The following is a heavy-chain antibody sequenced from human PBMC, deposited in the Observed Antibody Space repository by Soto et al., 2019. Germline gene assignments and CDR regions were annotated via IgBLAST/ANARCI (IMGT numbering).Heavy chain of an antibody. V-gene: IGHV1-18*01. Sequence: GASVKVSCKASGYTFTSYGISWVRQATGQGLEWMGWISAYNGNTNYAQKLQGRVTMTTDTSTSTAYMELRSLRSDDTAVYFCARLEGLATTSYYFYFWGPGALVTVSS. J-gene: IGHJ4*02. CDR2: ISAYNGNT. CDR1: GYTFTSYG. D-gene: IGHD3-9*01. CDR3: ARLEGLATTSYYFYF.